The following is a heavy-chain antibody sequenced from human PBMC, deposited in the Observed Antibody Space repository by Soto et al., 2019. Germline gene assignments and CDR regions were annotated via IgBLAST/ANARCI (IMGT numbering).Heavy chain of an antibody. CDR2: IWHDGSNE. CDR3: ARDDVSMVTTFLDY. CDR1: GFPFNNYA. D-gene: IGHD2-21*02. V-gene: IGHV3-33*01. Sequence: QTGGSLRLSCAASGFPFNNYAMHWVRQAPGKGLEWVAVIWHDGSNEHYADSVKGRFRIARDNSNNTLYLQMNSLRGEDTALYYCARDDVSMVTTFLDYWGLGTLVTVSS. J-gene: IGHJ4*02.